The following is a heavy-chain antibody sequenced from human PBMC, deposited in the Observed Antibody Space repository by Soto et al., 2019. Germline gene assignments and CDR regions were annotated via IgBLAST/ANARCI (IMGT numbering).Heavy chain of an antibody. V-gene: IGHV4-61*01. CDR3: AGGWPADYFDH. D-gene: IGHD3-16*01. CDR2: IYHTGRT. Sequence: SETLSLTCTVSGDSVNSGTYYWSWIRQPPGKGLEWVGYIYHTGRTNYNPSLENRVTISIDTSKNQFSLNLSSVTAADTAVYFCAGGWPADYFDHWGQGTLVTVSS. J-gene: IGHJ4*02. CDR1: GDSVNSGTYY.